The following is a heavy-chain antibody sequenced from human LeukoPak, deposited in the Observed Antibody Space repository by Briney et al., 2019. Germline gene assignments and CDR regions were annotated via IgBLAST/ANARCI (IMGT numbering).Heavy chain of an antibody. Sequence: GGSLRLSCAASGFTFSDYYMSWIRQAPGKGLEWVSYISSSGSTIYYADSVKGRFTISRDNAKNSLYLQMNSLRAEDTAVYYCARDGATEGFWSGYRYYYYYYMDVWGKGTTVTVSS. CDR1: GFTFSDYY. D-gene: IGHD3-3*01. CDR3: ARDGATEGFWSGYRYYYYYYMDV. J-gene: IGHJ6*03. CDR2: ISSSGSTI. V-gene: IGHV3-11*04.